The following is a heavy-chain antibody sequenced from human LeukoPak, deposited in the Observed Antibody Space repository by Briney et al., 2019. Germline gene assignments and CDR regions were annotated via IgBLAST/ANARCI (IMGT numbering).Heavy chain of an antibody. J-gene: IGHJ5*02. V-gene: IGHV4-4*07. CDR2: IYTSGST. CDR1: GGSISSYY. Sequence: PSETLPLTCTVSGGSISSYYWSWIRQPAGKGLEWIGRIYTSGSTNYNPSLKSRVTISIDTSKNQFSLKLNSVTAADTAVYYCAREVSDYGGNWFDPWGQGTLVTVSS. D-gene: IGHD4/OR15-4a*01. CDR3: AREVSDYGGNWFDP.